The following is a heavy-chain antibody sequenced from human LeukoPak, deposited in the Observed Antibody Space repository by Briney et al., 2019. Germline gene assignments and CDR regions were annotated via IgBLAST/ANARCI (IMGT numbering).Heavy chain of an antibody. CDR1: GFTFSSYG. CDR3: AKAYGSGWYYYFDY. J-gene: IGHJ4*02. CDR2: IRPDGSNK. V-gene: IGHV3-30*02. D-gene: IGHD6-19*01. Sequence: PGGSLRLSCAASGFTFSSYGMHWVRQALGKGLEWVALIRPDGSNKYYADSVKGRFTISRDNSKNTLYLQMNSLRAEDTAVYYCAKAYGSGWYYYFDYWGQGTLVTVSS.